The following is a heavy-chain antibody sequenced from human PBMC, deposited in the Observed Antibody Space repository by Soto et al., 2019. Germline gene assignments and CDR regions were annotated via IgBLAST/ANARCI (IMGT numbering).Heavy chain of an antibody. D-gene: IGHD2-8*02. CDR1: GYSFTTYG. CDR2: ISAYNGNT. V-gene: IGHV1-18*01. Sequence: QVQLVQSGGEVKKPGASVKVSCKTSGYSFTTYGISWVRQAPGQGLEGMVWISAYNGNTNYAQKLQDRVTMTTDTSTSTAYMELRSLRSDDTAVYYCAREGTAPYYYCGMDVWGQGSTVNVSS. CDR3: AREGTAPYYYCGMDV. J-gene: IGHJ6*02.